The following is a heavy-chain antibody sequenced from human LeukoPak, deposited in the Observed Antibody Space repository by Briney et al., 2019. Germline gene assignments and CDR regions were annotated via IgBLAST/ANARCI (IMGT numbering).Heavy chain of an antibody. CDR1: GGSFSSYY. CDR3: ARELDEIENGMDV. J-gene: IGHJ6*02. V-gene: IGHV4-59*01. CDR2: IYYSGST. Sequence: KPSETLSLTCAVYGGSFSSYYWSWIRQPPGKGLEWIGYIYYSGSTNYNPSLKSRVTISVDTSKNQFSLKLSSVTAADTAVYYCARELDEIENGMDVWGQGTTVTVSS.